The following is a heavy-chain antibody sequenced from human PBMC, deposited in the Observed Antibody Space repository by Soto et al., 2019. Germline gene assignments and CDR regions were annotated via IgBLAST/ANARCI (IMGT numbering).Heavy chain of an antibody. CDR2: IYYSGST. CDR3: ARRRYYDYIWGSYRYWGGYFDY. V-gene: IGHV4-39*01. Sequence: QLQLQESGPGLVKPSETLSLTCTVSGGSISSSSYYWGWIRQPPGKGLEWIGSIYYSGSTYYNPSLKSRVTISVDTSKNQFSLKLSSVTAADTAVYYCARRRYYDYIWGSYRYWGGYFDYWGQGTLVTVSS. J-gene: IGHJ4*02. CDR1: GGSISSSSYY. D-gene: IGHD3-16*02.